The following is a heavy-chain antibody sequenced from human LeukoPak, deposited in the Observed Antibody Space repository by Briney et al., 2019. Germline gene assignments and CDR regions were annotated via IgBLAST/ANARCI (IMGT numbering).Heavy chain of an antibody. J-gene: IGHJ4*02. CDR2: IYYSGST. CDR3: AVSTMVRGVLDN. Sequence: SETLSLTCTVAGGSISSSSYYWGWLRQPAGKGLEWIGSIYYSGSTYYNPSLKSRVTISVDTSKNQFSLKLSSMTAADTTVYYCAVSTMVRGVLDNWGQRTLVTVSS. D-gene: IGHD3-10*01. CDR1: GGSISSSSYY. V-gene: IGHV4-39*01.